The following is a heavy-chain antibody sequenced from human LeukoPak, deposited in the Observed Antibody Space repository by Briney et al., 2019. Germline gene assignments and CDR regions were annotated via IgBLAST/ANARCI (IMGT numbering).Heavy chain of an antibody. CDR3: AKDLPYYDILTGYWDRFDY. CDR1: GFTFSSYG. V-gene: IGHV3-30*02. D-gene: IGHD3-9*01. CDR2: IRYDGSNK. Sequence: GGSPRLSCAASGFTFSSYGMHWVRQAPGKGLEWVAFIRYDGSNKYYADSVKGRFTISRDNSKNTLYLQMNSLRAEDTAVYYCAKDLPYYDILTGYWDRFDYWGQGTLVTVSS. J-gene: IGHJ4*02.